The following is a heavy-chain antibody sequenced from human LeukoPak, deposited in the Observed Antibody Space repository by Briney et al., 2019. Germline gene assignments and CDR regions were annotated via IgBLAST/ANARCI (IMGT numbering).Heavy chain of an antibody. D-gene: IGHD3-22*01. CDR2: ISAYNGNT. Sequence: ASAKVSCKASGYIFTDYYMHWVRQAPGQGLEWMGWISAYNGNTNYAQKFQGRVTMTRDTSISTAYMELSRLRSDDTAVYYCARGSDDSSGYHDYWGQGTLVTVSS. CDR1: GYIFTDYY. J-gene: IGHJ4*02. V-gene: IGHV1-2*02. CDR3: ARGSDDSSGYHDY.